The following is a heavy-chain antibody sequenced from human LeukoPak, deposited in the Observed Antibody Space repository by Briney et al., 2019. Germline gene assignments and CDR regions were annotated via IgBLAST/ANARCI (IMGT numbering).Heavy chain of an antibody. CDR2: IYYTGST. D-gene: IGHD2-15*01. Sequence: SETLSLTCTVSGGSVSSYYWNWIRQPPGQGLEWIGYIYYTGSTKYNPSLESRVTISLDTSKNQFSLKLSSVTAAGTAMYYCARRVVVVTANDKSDTFDMWGQGTLVTVSS. V-gene: IGHV4-59*02. CDR3: ARRVVVVTANDKSDTFDM. J-gene: IGHJ3*02. CDR1: GGSVSSYY.